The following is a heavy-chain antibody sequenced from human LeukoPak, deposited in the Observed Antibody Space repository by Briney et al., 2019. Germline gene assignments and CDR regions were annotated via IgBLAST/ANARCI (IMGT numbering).Heavy chain of an antibody. Sequence: PGGSLRLSCAASGFTFSSYAMSWVRQAPGKGLEWVSAISGSGGSTYYADSVKGRFTIPRDNSKNTLYLQMNSLRAEDTAVYYCAKDIWNCGGGCYSYYFDYWGQGTLVTVSS. CDR1: GFTFSSYA. CDR3: AKDIWNCGGGCYSYYFDY. J-gene: IGHJ4*02. V-gene: IGHV3-23*01. D-gene: IGHD2-21*02. CDR2: ISGSGGST.